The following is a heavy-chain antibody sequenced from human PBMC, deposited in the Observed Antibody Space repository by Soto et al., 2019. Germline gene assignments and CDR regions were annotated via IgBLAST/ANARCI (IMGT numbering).Heavy chain of an antibody. J-gene: IGHJ5*02. V-gene: IGHV4-31*03. CDR2: IYYSGST. CDR3: AREKSIAVARVGGWFDP. D-gene: IGHD6-19*01. CDR1: GGSISSGGYY. Sequence: QVQLQESGPGLVKPSQTLSLTCTVSGGSISSGGYYWSWIRQHPGKGLEWIGYIYYSGSTYYNPSPKVRVSLSVDTSKNQYSLKLSSVTAADTAVYYCAREKSIAVARVGGWFDPWGQGTLVTVSS.